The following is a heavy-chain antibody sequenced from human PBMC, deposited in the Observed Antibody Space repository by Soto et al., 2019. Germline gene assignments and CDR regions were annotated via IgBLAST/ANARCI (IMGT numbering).Heavy chain of an antibody. Sequence: SETLSLTCAVYGGSFSGYYWSWIRQPPGKGLEWIGEINHSGSTNYNPSHKSRVTISVDTSKNQNSLKLSSVTAADTAVYYFAIGEGCCGSGVLYYYYYYMDVWGKGTTVTVSS. D-gene: IGHD3-10*01. J-gene: IGHJ6*03. V-gene: IGHV4-34*01. CDR3: AIGEGCCGSGVLYYYYYYMDV. CDR1: GGSFSGYY. CDR2: INHSGST.